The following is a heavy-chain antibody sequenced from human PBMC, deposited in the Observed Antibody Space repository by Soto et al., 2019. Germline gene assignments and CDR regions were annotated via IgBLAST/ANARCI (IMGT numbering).Heavy chain of an antibody. CDR1: GGTSSSYA. D-gene: IGHD3-9*01. V-gene: IGHV1-69*13. CDR2: IIPIFGTA. J-gene: IGHJ3*02. CDR3: ASYRYFDWSTIDAFDI. Sequence: SVKVSCKASGGTSSSYAISWVRQAPGQGLEWMGGIIPIFGTANYAQKFQGRVTITADESTSTAYMELSSLRSEDTAVYYCASYRYFDWSTIDAFDIWGQGTMVTVSS.